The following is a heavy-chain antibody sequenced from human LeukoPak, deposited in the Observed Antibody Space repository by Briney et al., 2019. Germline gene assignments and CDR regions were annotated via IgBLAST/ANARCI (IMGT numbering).Heavy chain of an antibody. CDR1: GFTFSSYA. CDR2: ISYDGSNK. V-gene: IGHV3-30-3*01. J-gene: IGHJ6*02. D-gene: IGHD6-19*01. CDR3: ARDRSDNSSWYCMDV. Sequence: PGRSLRLSCAASGFTFSSYAMHWVRQAPGKGLEWVAVISYDGSNKYYADSVKGRFTISRDNSKNTLYLQMNSLRAEDTAVYYCARDRSDNSSWYCMDVWGQGTTVTVSS.